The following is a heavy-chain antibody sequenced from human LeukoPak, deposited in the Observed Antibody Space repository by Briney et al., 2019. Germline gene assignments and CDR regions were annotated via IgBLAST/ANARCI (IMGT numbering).Heavy chain of an antibody. D-gene: IGHD3-10*01. Sequence: GGSLRLSCAASRFTFSNYAMTWVRQAPGQGLERVSAISGSGGRTYYADSLKGRFTISRDNSKTTLYLQMNSLRAEDTAVYSCAKALLLFSSDYFDYWGQGTLVTVSS. CDR2: ISGSGGRT. CDR1: RFTFSNYA. V-gene: IGHV3-23*01. J-gene: IGHJ4*02. CDR3: AKALLLFSSDYFDY.